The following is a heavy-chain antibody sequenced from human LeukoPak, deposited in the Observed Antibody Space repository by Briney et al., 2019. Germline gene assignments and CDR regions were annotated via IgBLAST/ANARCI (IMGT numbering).Heavy chain of an antibody. V-gene: IGHV4-39*01. CDR1: GGSISSSSYY. D-gene: IGHD3-9*01. CDR3: ARNRPYDILTGYYYYYYYMDV. CDR2: IYYSGST. J-gene: IGHJ6*03. Sequence: PSETLSLTCTVSGGSISSSSYYWGWIRQPPGKGLEWIGSIYYSGSTYYNPSLKSRVTISVDTSKNQFSLKRSSVTAADTAVYYCARNRPYDILTGYYYYYYYMDVWGKGTTVTVSS.